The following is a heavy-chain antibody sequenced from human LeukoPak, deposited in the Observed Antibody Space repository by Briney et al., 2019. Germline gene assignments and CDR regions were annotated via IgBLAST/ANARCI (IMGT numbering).Heavy chain of an antibody. J-gene: IGHJ5*02. Sequence: GGSLRLSCAASGFTFSSYWMHWVRQAPGKGLVWVSRINSDGSSTSYADSVRGRFTISRDNAKNTLYLQMNSLRAEDTAVYYCAREPLIYYYDSSGTFDPWGQGTLVTVSS. V-gene: IGHV3-74*01. CDR1: GFTFSSYW. CDR3: AREPLIYYYDSSGTFDP. CDR2: INSDGSST. D-gene: IGHD3-22*01.